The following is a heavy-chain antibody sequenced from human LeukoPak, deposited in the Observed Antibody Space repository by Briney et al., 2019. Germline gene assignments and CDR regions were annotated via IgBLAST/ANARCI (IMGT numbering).Heavy chain of an antibody. D-gene: IGHD2-2*01. CDR3: ARDHGVVPAAISYCYYGMDV. V-gene: IGHV1-69*13. CDR2: IIPIFGTA. Sequence: SVKVSCKASGGTFSSYAISWVRQAPGQGLEWMGGIIPIFGTANYAQKFQGRVTITADESTGTAYMELSSLRSEDTAVYYCARDHGVVPAAISYCYYGMDVWGQGTTVTVSS. CDR1: GGTFSSYA. J-gene: IGHJ6*02.